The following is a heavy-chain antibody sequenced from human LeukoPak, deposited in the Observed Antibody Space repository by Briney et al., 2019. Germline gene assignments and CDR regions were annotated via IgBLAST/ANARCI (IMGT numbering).Heavy chain of an antibody. CDR3: ARMTVSGRDNWFDP. J-gene: IGHJ5*02. CDR1: GYTFTSND. CDR2: LNPSSGHT. V-gene: IGHV1-8*01. D-gene: IGHD6-19*01. Sequence: GASVKVSCKASGYTFTSNDINWVRQAPGQGLEWMGWLNPSSGHTGYAQKFQGRVTITRDTSINTAYMELTSLTSEDTAVYYCARMTVSGRDNWFDPWGQGTLVTVSS.